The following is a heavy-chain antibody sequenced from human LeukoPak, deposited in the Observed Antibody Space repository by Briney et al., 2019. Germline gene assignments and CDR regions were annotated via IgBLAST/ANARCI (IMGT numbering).Heavy chain of an antibody. D-gene: IGHD3-22*01. CDR3: ARDQHYYDSSGYS. CDR1: GFTFSSYS. Sequence: GGSLRLSCAASGFTFSSYSMNWVRQAPGKGLEWVSSISSSSYIYYADSVKGRFTISRDNAKNSLYLQMNSLRAEDTAVYYCARDQHYYDSSGYSWGQGTLVTVSS. V-gene: IGHV3-21*01. CDR2: ISSSSYI. J-gene: IGHJ5*02.